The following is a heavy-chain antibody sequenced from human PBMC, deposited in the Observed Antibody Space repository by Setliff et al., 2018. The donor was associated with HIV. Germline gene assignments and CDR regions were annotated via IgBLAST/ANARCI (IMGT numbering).Heavy chain of an antibody. CDR3: ARGGSGDYQRLSFYYYMDV. CDR1: GYPFTSYG. J-gene: IGHJ6*03. CDR2: ISPYNGDA. Sequence: ASVKVSCKASGYPFTSYGICWVRQAPGHGLEWMGYISPYNGDAYYAEKFQGRVTMTTDTSTSTAYMELRSLRSDDTAVYYCARGGSGDYQRLSFYYYMDVWGKGTTVTVSS. V-gene: IGHV1-18*01. D-gene: IGHD4-17*01.